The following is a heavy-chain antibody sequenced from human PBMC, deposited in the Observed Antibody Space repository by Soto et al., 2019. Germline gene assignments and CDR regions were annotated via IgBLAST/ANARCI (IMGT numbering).Heavy chain of an antibody. D-gene: IGHD2-21*01. CDR3: ARHQDVVVVDY. CDR2: IIPILGIA. J-gene: IGHJ4*02. V-gene: IGHV1-69*02. Sequence: ASVKVSCKASGGTFSSYTISWVRQAPGQGLEWMGRIIPILGIANYAQKFQGQVTISADKSISTAYLQWSSLKASDTAMYYCARHQDVVVVDYWGQGTLVTVSS. CDR1: GGTFSSYT.